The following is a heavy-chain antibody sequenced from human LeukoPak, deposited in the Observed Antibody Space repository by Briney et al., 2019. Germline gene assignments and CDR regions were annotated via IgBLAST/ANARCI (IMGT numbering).Heavy chain of an antibody. CDR3: AREGSSSWYDRIVDY. CDR2: ISSSSSTL. D-gene: IGHD6-13*01. V-gene: IGHV3-48*02. J-gene: IGHJ4*02. CDR1: GFTFSSYS. Sequence: GGSLRLSCAASGFTFSSYSMTWVPQAPGKGLEWVSYISSSSSTLYSADSVKGRFTISRDNARNSLYLQMNSLRDEATAVYYCAREGSSSWYDRIVDYWGQGTLVTVSS.